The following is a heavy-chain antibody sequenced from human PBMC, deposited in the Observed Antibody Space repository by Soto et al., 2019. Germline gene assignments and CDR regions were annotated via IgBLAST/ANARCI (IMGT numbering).Heavy chain of an antibody. CDR1: VGPISSGDYY. J-gene: IGHJ5*02. Sequence: SETLSLTCTVSVGPISSGDYYWSWIRQPPGKGLEWIGYIYYSGSTYYNPSLKSRVTISVDTSKNQFSLKLSSVTAADTAVYYCARAYYDILTGYPNWFDPWGQGTLVTVSS. CDR2: IYYSGST. D-gene: IGHD3-9*01. CDR3: ARAYYDILTGYPNWFDP. V-gene: IGHV4-30-4*01.